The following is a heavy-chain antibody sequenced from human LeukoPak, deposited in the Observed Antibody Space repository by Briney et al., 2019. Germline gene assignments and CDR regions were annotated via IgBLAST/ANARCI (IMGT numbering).Heavy chain of an antibody. Sequence: SVKVSCKASGFTFTSSPMQWVRQARGQRLEWIGWIVVGSGNTNYAQKFQERVTITRDMSTSTAYMELSSLRSEDTAVYYCAAGSGWYSPDYWGQGTLVFVSS. D-gene: IGHD6-19*01. V-gene: IGHV1-58*02. J-gene: IGHJ4*02. CDR1: GFTFTSSP. CDR2: IVVGSGNT. CDR3: AAGSGWYSPDY.